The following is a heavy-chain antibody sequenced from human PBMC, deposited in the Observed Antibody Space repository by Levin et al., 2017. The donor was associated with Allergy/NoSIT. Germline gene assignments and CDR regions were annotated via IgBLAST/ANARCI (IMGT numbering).Heavy chain of an antibody. D-gene: IGHD3/OR15-3a*01. CDR2: INPNSGGT. CDR1: GYTFTGYY. Sequence: KLGESLKISCKASGYTFTGYYMHWVRQAPGQGLEWMGWINPNSGGTNYAQKFQGRVTMTRDTSISTAYMELSRLRSDDTAVYYCAREWTGPHRNWFDPWGQGTLVTVSS. CDR3: AREWTGPHRNWFDP. V-gene: IGHV1-2*02. J-gene: IGHJ5*02.